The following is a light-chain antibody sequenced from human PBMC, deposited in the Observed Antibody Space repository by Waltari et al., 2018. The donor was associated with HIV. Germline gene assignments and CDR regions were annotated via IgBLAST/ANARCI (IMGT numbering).Light chain of an antibody. CDR1: SVRSYY. CDR2: GEN. CDR3: NSRDSSGHWF. Sequence: SSELAQDPAVSVALGQTVRITCQGDSVRSYYASWYQQKPGQAPVLVVYGENNRPSGSPDRFSCSRSGNTASLTIAWAQTEDEADYYCNSRDSSGHWFFGGGTKVTVL. V-gene: IGLV3-19*01. J-gene: IGLJ3*02.